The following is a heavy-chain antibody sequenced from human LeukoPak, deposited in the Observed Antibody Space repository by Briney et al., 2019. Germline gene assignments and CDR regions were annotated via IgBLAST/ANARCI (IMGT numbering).Heavy chain of an antibody. CDR2: IYYSRST. Sequence: SETLSLTCTVSGGSISSYYWSWIRQPPGKGLEWIGYIYYSRSTNYNPSLKSRVTISVDTSKNQFSLKLSSVTAADTAVYYCASFCSGGSCYSGGDAFDIWGQGTMVTVSS. V-gene: IGHV4-59*01. CDR1: GGSISSYY. D-gene: IGHD2-15*01. CDR3: ASFCSGGSCYSGGDAFDI. J-gene: IGHJ3*02.